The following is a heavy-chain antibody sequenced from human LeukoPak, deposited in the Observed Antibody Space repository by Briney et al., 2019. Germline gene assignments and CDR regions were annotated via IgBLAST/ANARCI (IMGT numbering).Heavy chain of an antibody. D-gene: IGHD3-22*01. V-gene: IGHV3-33*01. J-gene: IGHJ4*02. CDR1: GFTFSSYG. CDR2: IWYDGSNK. CDR3: ARGGDSSGYYYCDQ. Sequence: GGSLRLSCAASGFTFSSYGMHWVRQAPGKGLEWVAVIWYDGSNKYYADSVKGRFTISRDNSKNTLYLQMNSLRAEDTAVYYCARGGDSSGYYYCDQWGQGTLVTVSS.